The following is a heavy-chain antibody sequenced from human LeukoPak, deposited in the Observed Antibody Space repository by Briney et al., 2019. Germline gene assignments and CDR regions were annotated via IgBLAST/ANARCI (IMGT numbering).Heavy chain of an antibody. CDR1: GGSFSGYY. J-gene: IGHJ5*02. Sequence: SETLSLTCAVYGGSFSGYYWSWIRQPPGKGLEWIGEINHSGSTNYNPSLKSRVTISVDTSKNQFSLKLSSVTAADTAVYYCARHLFATTVVTLNSFDPWGQGTLVTVSS. V-gene: IGHV4-34*01. CDR2: INHSGST. CDR3: ARHLFATTVVTLNSFDP. D-gene: IGHD4-23*01.